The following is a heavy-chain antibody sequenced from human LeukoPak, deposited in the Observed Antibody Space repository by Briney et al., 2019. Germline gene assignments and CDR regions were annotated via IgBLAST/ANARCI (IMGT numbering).Heavy chain of an antibody. V-gene: IGHV3-53*01. CDR2: IYSGGST. J-gene: IGHJ4*02. D-gene: IGHD5-24*01. CDR3: ARLEMATNDY. CDR1: GFTVSSNY. Sequence: GGSLRLSCAASGFTVSSNYMSWVRQAPGKGLEWVSAIYSGGSTYYADSVKGRFTISRDNSKNTLYPQMNSLRAEDTAVYYCARLEMATNDYWGQGTLVTVSS.